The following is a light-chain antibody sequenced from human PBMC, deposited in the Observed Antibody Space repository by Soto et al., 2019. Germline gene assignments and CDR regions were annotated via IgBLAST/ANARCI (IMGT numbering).Light chain of an antibody. Sequence: DIQMTQSPSTLSASVGDRVTITCRASQSITSWLAWYQQKPGKAPKVLIYDDSRLESGVPSRFSGSGSETEFTLTISSRQPDDFASECCRQYNSYSHYTFCQGIKLEIK. CDR2: DDS. CDR1: QSITSW. V-gene: IGKV1-5*01. J-gene: IGKJ2*01. CDR3: RQYNSYSHYT.